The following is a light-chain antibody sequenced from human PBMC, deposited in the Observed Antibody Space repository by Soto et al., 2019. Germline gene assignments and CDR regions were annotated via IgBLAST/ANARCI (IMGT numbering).Light chain of an antibody. Sequence: EVVMTQSPVTLSVSPGERATLSCRASQSVGTNIAWYQHKPGQAPRLLIYGASTRATGIPVRFSGSGSGTEFTLTISSLQSEDFALYYCQQYDKWYTFGQGTKLEIK. V-gene: IGKV3-15*01. CDR2: GAS. CDR1: QSVGTN. CDR3: QQYDKWYT. J-gene: IGKJ2*01.